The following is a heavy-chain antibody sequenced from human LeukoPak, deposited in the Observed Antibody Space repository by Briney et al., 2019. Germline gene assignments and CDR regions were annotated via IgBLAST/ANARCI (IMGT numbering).Heavy chain of an antibody. D-gene: IGHD2-15*01. CDR3: ARDGVVAWAFDI. CDR2: IYYSGST. V-gene: IGHV4-39*07. Sequence: SETLSLTCTVSGGSISSSNYYWGWIRQPPGKGLEWIGSIYYSGSTYYNPSLKSRVTISVDTSKNQFSLKLSSVTAADTAVYYCARDGVVAWAFDIWGQGTMVTVSS. J-gene: IGHJ3*02. CDR1: GGSISSSNYY.